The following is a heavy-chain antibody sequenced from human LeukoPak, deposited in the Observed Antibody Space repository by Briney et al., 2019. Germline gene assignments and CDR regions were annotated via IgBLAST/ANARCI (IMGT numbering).Heavy chain of an antibody. V-gene: IGHV4-59*08. CDR2: IYYSGST. CDR3: ARVGATNDAFDI. D-gene: IGHD1-26*01. CDR1: GGSISSYY. Sequence: QTSETLSLTCTVSGGSISSYYWSWIRQPPGKGLEWIGYIYYSGSTNYNPSLKSRVTISVDTSKNQFSLKLSSVTAADTAVYYCARVGATNDAFDIWGQGTMVTVSS. J-gene: IGHJ3*02.